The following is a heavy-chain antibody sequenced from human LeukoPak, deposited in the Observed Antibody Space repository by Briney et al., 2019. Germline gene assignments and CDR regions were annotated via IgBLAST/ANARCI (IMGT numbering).Heavy chain of an antibody. J-gene: IGHJ6*02. D-gene: IGHD2-2*01. CDR3: ARDTSPEGVVVVPAARYGMDV. Sequence: ASVKVSCKASGYTFTSYAMHWVRQAPGQRLEWMGWINAGNGNTKYSQKFQGRVTITRDTSASTAYMELSSLRSEDTAVYYCARDTSPEGVVVVPAARYGMDVWGQGTTVTVSS. CDR1: GYTFTSYA. V-gene: IGHV1-3*01. CDR2: INAGNGNT.